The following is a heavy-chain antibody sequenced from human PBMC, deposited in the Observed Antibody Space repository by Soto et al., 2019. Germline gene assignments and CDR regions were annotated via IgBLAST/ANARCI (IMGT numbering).Heavy chain of an antibody. J-gene: IGHJ4*02. CDR2: ISSTTNYI. V-gene: IGHV3-21*01. CDR1: GFTFTRYS. CDR3: ARESEGLTSNFDY. Sequence: GGSLRLSCAASGFTFTRYSMNWVRQAPGKGLEWVSSISSTTNYIYYADSMKGRFTVSRDNAKNSVYLEMNSLSAEDTAVYYCARESEGLTSNFDYWGQGTLVTVSS.